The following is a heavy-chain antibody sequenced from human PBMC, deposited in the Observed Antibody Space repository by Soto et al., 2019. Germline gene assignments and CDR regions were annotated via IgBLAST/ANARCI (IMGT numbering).Heavy chain of an antibody. D-gene: IGHD2-2*01. CDR3: AKGGVPAALLGYYYYYMDV. V-gene: IGHV3-23*01. CDR2: ISGSGGST. J-gene: IGHJ6*03. Sequence: GGSLRLSCAASRFTFSSYAMSWVRQAPGKGLEWVSAISGSGGSTYYADSVKGRFTISRDNSKNTLYLQMNSLRAEDTAVYYCAKGGVPAALLGYYYYYMDVWGKGTTVTVSS. CDR1: RFTFSSYA.